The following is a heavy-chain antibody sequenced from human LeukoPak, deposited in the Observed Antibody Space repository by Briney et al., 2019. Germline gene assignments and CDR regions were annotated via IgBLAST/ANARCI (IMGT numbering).Heavy chain of an antibody. D-gene: IGHD3-3*01. V-gene: IGHV4-39*01. CDR2: IYYSGST. J-gene: IGHJ6*03. CDR1: GGSISSSSYY. CDR3: ARRFTSYYDFWSGEYYMDV. Sequence: PSETLSLTCTVSGGSISSSSYYWGWIRQPPGKGLEWIGSIYYSGSTYYNPSLKSRVTISVDTSKNQFSLKLSSVTAADTAVYYCARRFTSYYDFWSGEYYMDVWGKGTTVTVSS.